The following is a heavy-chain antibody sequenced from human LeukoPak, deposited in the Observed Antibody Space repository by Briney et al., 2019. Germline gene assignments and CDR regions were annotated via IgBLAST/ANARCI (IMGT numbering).Heavy chain of an antibody. V-gene: IGHV3-7*02. CDR3: ARSSKAESTRYSSGWYSGPPYYYGMDV. CDR2: IKQDGGEK. D-gene: IGHD6-19*01. J-gene: IGHJ6*02. Sequence: GGSLRLSCAASGFTFSSYWMSWVRQAPGKGPEWVANIKQDGGEKYYVDSVKGRFTISRDKAKNSLYLQMNSLRAEDTAVYYCARSSKAESTRYSSGWYSGPPYYYGMDVWSQGTTVTVSS. CDR1: GFTFSSYW.